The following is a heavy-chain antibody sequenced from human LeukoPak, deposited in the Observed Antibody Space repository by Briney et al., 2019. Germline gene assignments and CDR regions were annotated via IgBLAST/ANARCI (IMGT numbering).Heavy chain of an antibody. Sequence: ASVKVSCKASGYTFTGYYMHWVRQAPGQGLEWMGWINPNSGGTNYAQKFQGRVTMTRDTSISTAYMELSRLRSDDTAVYYCAKDQLYYYDSSGYIWGQGTLVTVSS. CDR1: GYTFTGYY. V-gene: IGHV1-2*02. J-gene: IGHJ4*02. CDR3: AKDQLYYYDSSGYI. D-gene: IGHD3-22*01. CDR2: INPNSGGT.